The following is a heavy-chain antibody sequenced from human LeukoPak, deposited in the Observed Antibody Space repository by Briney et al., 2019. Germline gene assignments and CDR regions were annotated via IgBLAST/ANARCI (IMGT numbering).Heavy chain of an antibody. CDR3: ASIAAAGTGGRNDY. CDR2: IYYSGST. Sequence: SETLSLTCTVSGGSIGSYYWSWIRQPPGKGLEWIGYIYYSGSTNYNPSLKSRVTISVDTSKNQFSLKLSSVTAADTAVYYCASIAAAGTGGRNDYWGHGTLVTVSS. CDR1: GGSIGSYY. D-gene: IGHD6-13*01. V-gene: IGHV4-59*01. J-gene: IGHJ4*01.